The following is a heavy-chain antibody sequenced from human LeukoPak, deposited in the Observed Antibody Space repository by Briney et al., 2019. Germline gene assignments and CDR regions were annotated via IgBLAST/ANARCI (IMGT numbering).Heavy chain of an antibody. J-gene: IGHJ6*03. CDR3: ARDHPLYCSSTSCFYYYMDV. Sequence: GGSLRLSCAASGFTFSSYSMHWVRQAPGKGLEWVAVISYDGNNRYYIDSMRGRFTISRDSSENTLYLQMNSLRAEDTAVYYCARDHPLYCSSTSCFYYYMDVWGKGTTVTVSS. V-gene: IGHV3-30*04. D-gene: IGHD2-2*01. CDR1: GFTFSSYS. CDR2: ISYDGNNR.